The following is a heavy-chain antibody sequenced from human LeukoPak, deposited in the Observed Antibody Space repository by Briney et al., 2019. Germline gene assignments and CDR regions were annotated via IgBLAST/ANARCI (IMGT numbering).Heavy chain of an antibody. CDR3: AREAVTRNYFDY. V-gene: IGHV3-53*01. CDR2: IYSGGST. D-gene: IGHD4-17*01. J-gene: IGHJ4*02. Sequence: GGSLRLSCAASGFTVSSNYMNWVSQAPGKGLEWVSVIYSGGSTYYADSVKGRFTISRDNSKNTLYLQMNSLRAEDTAVYYCAREAVTRNYFDYWGQGTLVTVSS. CDR1: GFTVSSNY.